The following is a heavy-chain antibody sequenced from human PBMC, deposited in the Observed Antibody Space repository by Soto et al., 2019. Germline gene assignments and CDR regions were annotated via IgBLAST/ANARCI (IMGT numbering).Heavy chain of an antibody. J-gene: IGHJ6*02. CDR3: ARDPIVVVPAAIYYYGMDV. D-gene: IGHD2-2*01. CDR1: GGSISSGGYY. Sequence: SETLSLTCTVSGGSISSGGYYWSWIRQHPGKGLEWIGYIYYSGSTYYNPSLKSRVTISVDTSKNQFSLKLSSVTAADTAVYYCARDPIVVVPAAIYYYGMDVWGQGTTVTVSS. CDR2: IYYSGST. V-gene: IGHV4-31*03.